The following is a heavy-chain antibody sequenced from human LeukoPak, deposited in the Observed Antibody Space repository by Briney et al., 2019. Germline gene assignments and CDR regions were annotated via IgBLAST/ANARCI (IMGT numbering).Heavy chain of an antibody. CDR2: IYYTGST. CDR3: ARLQSYGNFLDDY. D-gene: IGHD4-11*01. J-gene: IGHJ4*02. V-gene: IGHV4-59*01. CDR1: GVSISSSY. Sequence: SETLSLTCTVSGVSISSSYWSWIRQPPGKGLEWIGYIYYTGSTTYNPSLKSRITMSVDTSKSQSSLKLSSVTAADTAVYYCARLQSYGNFLDDYWGQGTLVTVSS.